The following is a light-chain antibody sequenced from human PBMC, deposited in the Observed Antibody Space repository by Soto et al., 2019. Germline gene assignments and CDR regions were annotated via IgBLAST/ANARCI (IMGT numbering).Light chain of an antibody. Sequence: EVVLTQSPGTLSLSPGERATLSCRASQSVSNNYLAWYQQKPGQGPRLLIFGSSDRATGLPDRFSGSGSGTEFHLPISRLEAEDFAVYYCQQYRCPPPYTVGQGTKLEI. CDR1: QSVSNNY. CDR2: GSS. CDR3: QQYRCPPPYT. V-gene: IGKV3-20*01. J-gene: IGKJ2*01.